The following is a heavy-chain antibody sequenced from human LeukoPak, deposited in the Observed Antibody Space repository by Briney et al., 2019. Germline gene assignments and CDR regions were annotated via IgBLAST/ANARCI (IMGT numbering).Heavy chain of an antibody. J-gene: IGHJ4*02. V-gene: IGHV3-53*01. Sequence: GGSLRLSCAASGFTVSSNYMSWVRQAPGKWLEWVSVIYSGGSTYYADSVKGRFTISRDNSENTLYLQMNSLRAEDTAVYYCARGSGIAARPFDYWGQGTLVTVSS. CDR3: ARGSGIAARPFDY. CDR1: GFTVSSNY. CDR2: IYSGGST. D-gene: IGHD6-6*01.